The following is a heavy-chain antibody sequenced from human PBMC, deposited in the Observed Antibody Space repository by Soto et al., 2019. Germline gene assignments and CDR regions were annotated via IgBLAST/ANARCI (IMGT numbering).Heavy chain of an antibody. V-gene: IGHV4-30-2*01. CDR1: GGSISSGGYS. Sequence: QLQLQESGSGLVKPSQTLSLTCAVSGGSISSGGYSWSWIRQPPGKGLEWIGYIYHSGSTYYNPSLKSRVTISVDRSKNQFSLKLSSVTAADTAVYYCARGPAVRGVITLYYYYGMDVWGQGTTVTVSS. J-gene: IGHJ6*02. D-gene: IGHD3-10*01. CDR3: ARGPAVRGVITLYYYYGMDV. CDR2: IYHSGST.